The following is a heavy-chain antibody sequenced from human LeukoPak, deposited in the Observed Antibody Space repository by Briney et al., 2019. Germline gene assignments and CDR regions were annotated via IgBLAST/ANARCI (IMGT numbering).Heavy chain of an antibody. J-gene: IGHJ4*02. Sequence: PGGSLRLSCAASGFTVSSNYMSWVRQAPGKGLEWVSVIYSGGSTYYADSVKGRFTISRDNSKNTLYLQMNSLRAEDTAVYYCARDAKGSLYYFDYWGQGTLVTVSS. V-gene: IGHV3-66*01. CDR3: ARDAKGSLYYFDY. CDR2: IYSGGST. CDR1: GFTVSSNY.